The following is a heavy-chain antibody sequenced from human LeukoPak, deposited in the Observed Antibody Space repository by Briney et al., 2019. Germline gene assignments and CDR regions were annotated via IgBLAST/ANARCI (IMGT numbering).Heavy chain of an antibody. CDR3: VKDGAGGRFGDSSGSDY. V-gene: IGHV3-9*01. J-gene: IGHJ4*02. CDR1: GFTFEDYA. D-gene: IGHD4-17*01. CDR2: ISWNSGSI. Sequence: PGGSLRLSCAASGFTFEDYAMHWVRQAPGKGPEWVSGISWNSGSIDYADSVKGRFTISRDNAKNSLFLQMNSLIPEDTAFYYCVKDGAGGRFGDSSGSDYWGQGTLVTVSS.